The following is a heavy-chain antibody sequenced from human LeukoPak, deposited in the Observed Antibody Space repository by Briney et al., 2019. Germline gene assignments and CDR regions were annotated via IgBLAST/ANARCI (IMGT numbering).Heavy chain of an antibody. D-gene: IGHD6-13*01. V-gene: IGHV4-39*07. CDR3: ARYISGAAGTYYYYYYMDV. CDR2: IYYSGST. CDR1: GGSISSSSYY. Sequence: SETLSLTCTVSGGSISSSSYYWGWIRQPPGKGLEWIGSIYYSGSTYYNPSLKSRVTISVDTSKNQFSLKLSSVTAADTAVYYCARYISGAAGTYYYYYYMDVWGKGTTVTVSS. J-gene: IGHJ6*03.